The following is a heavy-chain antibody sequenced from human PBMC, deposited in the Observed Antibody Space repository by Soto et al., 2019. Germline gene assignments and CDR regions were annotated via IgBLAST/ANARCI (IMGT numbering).Heavy chain of an antibody. V-gene: IGHV1-24*01. CDR1: GHTLTELC. D-gene: IGHD1-1*01. J-gene: IGHJ4*02. Sequence: ASVKVSCKVSGHTLTELCMHWVRQAPGKGLEWMGGFDPEDGETIYAQKFQGRVTMTEDTSSDTAYMEVSSLRSEDTAVYYCAAGGTRWLQSHFDYWGQGTLVTVSS. CDR3: AAGGTRWLQSHFDY. CDR2: FDPEDGET.